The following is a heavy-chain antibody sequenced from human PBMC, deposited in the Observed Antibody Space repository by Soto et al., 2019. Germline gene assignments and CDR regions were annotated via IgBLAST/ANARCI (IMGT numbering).Heavy chain of an antibody. CDR1: GGSISSSNW. D-gene: IGHD3-22*01. Sequence: QVQLQASGPGLVKPSATLSLTCAVSGGSISSSNWWSWVRQPPGKGLEWIGEVYHSGSTNYNPSLKSRVTISVGKSKNQFALTLSSGTPAAAAVYYCARERSGSPYYWGQGTLVTVSS. CDR3: ARERSGSPYY. J-gene: IGHJ4*02. V-gene: IGHV4-4*02. CDR2: VYHSGST.